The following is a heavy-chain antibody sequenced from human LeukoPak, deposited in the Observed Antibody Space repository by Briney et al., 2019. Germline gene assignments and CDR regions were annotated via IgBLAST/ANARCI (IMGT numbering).Heavy chain of an antibody. D-gene: IGHD6-19*01. J-gene: IGHJ4*02. CDR3: ASYEAVAGTGFDY. CDR2: INSDGSST. V-gene: IGHV3-74*01. Sequence: GGSLRLSCAASGFTFSSYAMSWVRQAPGKGLVWVSRINSDGSSTSYADSVKGRFTISRDNAKNTLYLQMNSLRAEDTAVYYCASYEAVAGTGFDYWGQGTLVTVSS. CDR1: GFTFSSYA.